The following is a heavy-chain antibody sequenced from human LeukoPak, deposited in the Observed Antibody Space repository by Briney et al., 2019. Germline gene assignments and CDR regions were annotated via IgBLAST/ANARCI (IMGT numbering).Heavy chain of an antibody. D-gene: IGHD1-26*01. CDR3: ARTSGTGTYSY. J-gene: IGHJ4*02. CDR2: INHSGST. Sequence: SETLSLTCAVYGGSFSGYYWSWIRQPPGKGLEWIGEINHSGSTNYNPSPKSRVTISVDTSKNQFSLSLSSVTAADTAVYYCARTSGTGTYSYWGQGTLVTVSS. V-gene: IGHV4-34*01. CDR1: GGSFSGYY.